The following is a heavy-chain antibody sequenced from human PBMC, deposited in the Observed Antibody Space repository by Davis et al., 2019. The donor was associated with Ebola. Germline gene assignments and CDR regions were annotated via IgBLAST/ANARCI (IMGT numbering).Heavy chain of an antibody. V-gene: IGHV1-2*02. CDR2: INPNSGGT. J-gene: IGHJ3*02. CDR1: GYTFTGYY. CDR3: ARGTYYYDSSAYDAFDI. Sequence: ASVKVSCKASGYTFTGYYMHWVRQAPGQGLEWMGWINPNSGGTNYAQKFQGRVTMTRDTSISTAYMELSRLRSDDTAVYYCARGTYYYDSSAYDAFDIWGQGTMVTVSS. D-gene: IGHD3-22*01.